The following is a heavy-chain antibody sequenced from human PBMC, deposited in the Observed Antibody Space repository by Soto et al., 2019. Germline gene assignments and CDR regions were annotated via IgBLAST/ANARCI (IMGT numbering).Heavy chain of an antibody. CDR3: AIFTGYCSSTSCYAFFAFDI. CDR1: GYTFTSYY. J-gene: IGHJ3*02. D-gene: IGHD2-2*01. V-gene: IGHV1-46*03. Sequence: QVQLVQSGAEVKKPGASVKVSCKASGYTFTSYYMHWVRQAPGQGLEWMGIINPSGGSTSYAQKFQGRDTMTRDTSTSTVYMELSSLRSEDTVVYYCAIFTGYCSSTSCYAFFAFDIWGQGTMVTVSS. CDR2: INPSGGST.